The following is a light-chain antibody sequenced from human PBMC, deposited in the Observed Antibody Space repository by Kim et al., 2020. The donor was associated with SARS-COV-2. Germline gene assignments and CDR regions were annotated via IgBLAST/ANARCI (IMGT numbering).Light chain of an antibody. CDR2: GNN. CDR1: SSNIGAPFD. V-gene: IGLV1-40*01. CDR3: LSHGSSLSVA. J-gene: IGLJ2*01. Sequence: GQRVTIPCTRSSSNIGAPFDVHWYQQLPGTVPKLLIYGNNNRPSGVPDRFSGSKSGTSASLAITGLQAEDEADYYCLSHGSSLSVAFGGGTQLTVL.